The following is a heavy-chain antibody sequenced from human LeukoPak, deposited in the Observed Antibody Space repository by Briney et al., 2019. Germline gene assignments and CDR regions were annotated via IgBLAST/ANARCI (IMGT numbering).Heavy chain of an antibody. D-gene: IGHD1-26*01. CDR1: GFTFSNAW. Sequence: GGSLRLSCAASGFTFSNAWMSWVRQAPGKGLEWVGRIKSKTDGGTTDYAAPVKGRFTISRDDSKNTLYLQMNSLRAEDTAVYYCASAAGWESAYWGQGTLVTVSS. CDR2: IKSKTDGGTT. CDR3: ASAAGWESAY. J-gene: IGHJ4*02. V-gene: IGHV3-15*01.